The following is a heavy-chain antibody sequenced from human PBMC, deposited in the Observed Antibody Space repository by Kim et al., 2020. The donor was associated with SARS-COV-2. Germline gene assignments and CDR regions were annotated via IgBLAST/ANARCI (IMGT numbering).Heavy chain of an antibody. J-gene: IGHJ3*02. Sequence: GGSLRLSCAASGFIISDSWMHWVRQSPGKGLVWVSRLNREETYTYYADSVKGRFSISRDNNKNTLHLQMNNLRVEDTAVYYCAKEQSDYGMRSFEIWGQGTVVTVSP. D-gene: IGHD3-16*01. V-gene: IGHV3-74*01. CDR1: GFIISDSW. CDR3: AKEQSDYGMRSFEI. CDR2: LNREETYT.